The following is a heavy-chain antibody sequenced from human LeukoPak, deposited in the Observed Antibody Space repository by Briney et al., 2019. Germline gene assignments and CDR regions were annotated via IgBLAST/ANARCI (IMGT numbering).Heavy chain of an antibody. CDR2: ISGSGPGI. CDR1: GFTFSSHE. V-gene: IGHV3-48*03. D-gene: IGHD6-13*01. CDR3: AREVKSASGSWWFDA. Sequence: PGGTLRLSCAASGFTFSSHEMNWVRQAPGKGLEWVGYISGSGPGIYNADSEKGRFTISRDTDKDSLDLQLNSVRAEDTAVYSGAREVKSASGSWWFDAWGQGTLVTVSS. J-gene: IGHJ5*02.